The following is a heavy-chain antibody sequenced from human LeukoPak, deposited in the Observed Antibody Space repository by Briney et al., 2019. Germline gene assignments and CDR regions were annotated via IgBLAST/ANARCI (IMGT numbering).Heavy chain of an antibody. D-gene: IGHD3-3*01. Sequence: GASVKVPCKASGYTFTSYGISWVRQAPGQGLEWMGWISAYNGNTNYAQKLQGGVTMTTDTSTSTAYMELRSLRSDDTAVYYCARENNDFWSGYPIDYWGQGTLVTVSS. CDR3: ARENNDFWSGYPIDY. CDR2: ISAYNGNT. V-gene: IGHV1-18*01. CDR1: GYTFTSYG. J-gene: IGHJ4*02.